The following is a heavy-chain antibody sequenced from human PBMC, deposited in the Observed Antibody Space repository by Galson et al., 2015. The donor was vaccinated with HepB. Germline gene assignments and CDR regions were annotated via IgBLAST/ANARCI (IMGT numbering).Heavy chain of an antibody. D-gene: IGHD7-27*01. V-gene: IGHV3-7*03. CDR1: GFTFSSYW. J-gene: IGHJ4*02. Sequence: SLRLSCAASGFTFSSYWMSWVRQAPGKGLEWVANIKQDGSEKYYVDSVKGRFTISRDNAKNSLYLQMNSLRAENTAVYYCASTNWGYYYFDYWGQGTLVTVSS. CDR3: ASTNWGYYYFDY. CDR2: IKQDGSEK.